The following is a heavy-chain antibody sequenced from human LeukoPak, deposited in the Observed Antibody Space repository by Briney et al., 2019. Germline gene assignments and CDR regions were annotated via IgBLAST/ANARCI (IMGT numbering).Heavy chain of an antibody. CDR1: GFTFSSYS. D-gene: IGHD3-10*01. V-gene: IGHV3-48*01. CDR2: ISSSSSTI. J-gene: IGHJ6*02. CDR3: ARPPYCGSGSYGMDV. Sequence: PGGSLRLSCAASGFTFSSYSMNWVRQAPGKGLEWVSYISSSSSTIYYADSVKGRFTISRDNAKNSLYLQMNSLRAEDTAVYYCARPPYCGSGSYGMDVWGQGTTVTVSS.